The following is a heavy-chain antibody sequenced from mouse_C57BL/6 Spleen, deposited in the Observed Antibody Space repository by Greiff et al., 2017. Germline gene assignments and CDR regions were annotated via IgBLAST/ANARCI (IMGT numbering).Heavy chain of an antibody. CDR3: VRQVTWAYYFDY. V-gene: IGHV10-1*01. Sequence: EVHLVESGGGLVQPKGSLKLSCAASGFSFNTYAMNWVRQAPGKGLEWVARIRSKSNNYATYYADSVKDRFTISRDDSESMLYLQMNNLKTEDTAMYYCVRQVTWAYYFDYWGQGTTLTVSS. D-gene: IGHD2-2*01. J-gene: IGHJ2*01. CDR1: GFSFNTYA. CDR2: IRSKSNNYAT.